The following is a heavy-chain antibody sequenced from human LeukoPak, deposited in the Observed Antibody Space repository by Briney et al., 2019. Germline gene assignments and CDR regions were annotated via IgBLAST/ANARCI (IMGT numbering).Heavy chain of an antibody. D-gene: IGHD2-2*01. J-gene: IGHJ3*02. CDR3: AREAVPTSAFDI. CDR2: IYSGGST. CDR1: GFTVSSNY. V-gene: IGHV3-53*01. Sequence: GGSLRLSCAASGFTVSSNYMSWVRQAPGKGLEWVSVIYSGGSTYYADSVKGRFTISRDNSKNTLYLQMNSLRAEDTAVYYCAREAVPTSAFDIWGQGTMVTVSS.